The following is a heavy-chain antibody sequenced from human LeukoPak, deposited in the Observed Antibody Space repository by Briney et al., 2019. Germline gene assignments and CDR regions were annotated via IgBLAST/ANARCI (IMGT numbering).Heavy chain of an antibody. Sequence: PSETLSLTCAVYGGSFSGYYWSWIRQPPGKGLEWIGEINHSGSTNYDPSLKSRVTISVDTSKNQFSLKLSSVTAADTAVYYCATPRPATLWSAFDIWGQGTMVTVSS. CDR1: GGSFSGYY. CDR3: ATPRPATLWSAFDI. CDR2: INHSGST. D-gene: IGHD2-15*01. V-gene: IGHV4-34*01. J-gene: IGHJ3*02.